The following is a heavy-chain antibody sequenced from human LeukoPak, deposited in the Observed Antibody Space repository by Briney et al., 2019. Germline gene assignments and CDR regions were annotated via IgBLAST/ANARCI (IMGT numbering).Heavy chain of an antibody. CDR1: GYTFSSYY. V-gene: IGHV1-46*01. J-gene: IGHJ4*02. D-gene: IGHD2-15*01. Sequence: ASVKVSCKASGYTFSSYYIHWVRQAPGQGLEWMGIINPSGGNTNYAQKLQGRVTMTRDTSTSTVYMELSSLRSEDTAVYYCARRGDCSGSSCFFDYWGQGTLVTASS. CDR3: ARRGDCSGSSCFFDY. CDR2: INPSGGNT.